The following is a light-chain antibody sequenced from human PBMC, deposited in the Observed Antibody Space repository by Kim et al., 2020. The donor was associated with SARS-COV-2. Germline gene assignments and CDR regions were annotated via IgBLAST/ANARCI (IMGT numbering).Light chain of an antibody. CDR3: HSRDSSGNHRV. CDR1: SLRSYY. V-gene: IGLV3-19*01. J-gene: IGLJ3*02. CDR2: GKN. Sequence: SSELTQDPAVSVALGQTVRITCQGDSLRSYYASWYQQKPGQAPVLVIYGKNNRPSGIPDRFSGSRSGNTASLTITGAQAEDEADYYCHSRDSSGNHRVFG.